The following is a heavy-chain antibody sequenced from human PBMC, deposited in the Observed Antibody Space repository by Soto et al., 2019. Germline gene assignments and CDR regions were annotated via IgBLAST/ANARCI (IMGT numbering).Heavy chain of an antibody. CDR2: IWYDGSNK. J-gene: IGHJ6*02. Sequence: QVQLVESGGGVVQPGRSLRLSCAASGFTFSSYGMHWVRQAPGKGLEWVAVIWYDGSNKYYADSVKGRFTISRDNSKNTLYLQMNSLRAEDTAVYYCARDTVGIRHYYYGMDVWGQGTTVTVSS. D-gene: IGHD2-21*01. CDR1: GFTFSSYG. V-gene: IGHV3-33*01. CDR3: ARDTVGIRHYYYGMDV.